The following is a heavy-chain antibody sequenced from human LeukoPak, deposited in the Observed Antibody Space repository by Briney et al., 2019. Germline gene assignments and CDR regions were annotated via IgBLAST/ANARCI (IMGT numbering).Heavy chain of an antibody. CDR1: GYTFTGYY. Sequence: ASVKVSCKASGYTFTGYYMHWVRQAPGQGLEWMGWINPNSGGTNYAQKFQGRVTMTRDTSISTAYMELSRLRSDDTDVYYCARALCSGGSCYYYYYGMDVWGQGTTVAVSS. J-gene: IGHJ6*02. D-gene: IGHD2-15*01. CDR3: ARALCSGGSCYYYYYGMDV. V-gene: IGHV1-2*02. CDR2: INPNSGGT.